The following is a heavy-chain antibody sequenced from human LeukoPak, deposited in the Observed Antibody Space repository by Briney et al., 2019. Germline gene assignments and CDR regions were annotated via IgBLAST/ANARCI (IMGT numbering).Heavy chain of an antibody. CDR3: MASLRWSGYDFFDYYYYGMDV. Sequence: SGTLSLTCAVSGGSISSSNWWSWVRQPPGKGLEWIGEIYHSGSTNYNPSLKSRVTISVDKSKNQFSLKLSSVTAADTAVYYCMASLRWSGYDFFDYYYYGMDVWGQGTTVTVSS. D-gene: IGHD5-12*01. J-gene: IGHJ6*02. V-gene: IGHV4-4*02. CDR1: GGSISSSNW. CDR2: IYHSGST.